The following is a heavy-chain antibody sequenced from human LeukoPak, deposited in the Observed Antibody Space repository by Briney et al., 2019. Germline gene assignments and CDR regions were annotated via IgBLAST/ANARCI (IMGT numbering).Heavy chain of an antibody. CDR3: ARFGVDYDMDV. V-gene: IGHV4-59*11. CDR2: IHYSGTA. J-gene: IGHJ6*02. Sequence: SETLSLTCTVSGGSITGHYWTWIRQPPGKGLEWIGQIHYSGTADYNPSLKRRVTISVDTSKNQISLNLNSVTAADTAVYYCARFGVDYDMDVWGQGTTVAVSS. D-gene: IGHD3-16*01. CDR1: GGSITGHY.